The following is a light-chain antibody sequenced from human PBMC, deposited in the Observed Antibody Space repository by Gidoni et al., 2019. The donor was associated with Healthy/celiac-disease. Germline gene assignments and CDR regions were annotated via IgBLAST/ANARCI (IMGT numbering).Light chain of an antibody. CDR3: QQRSNWPTRST. J-gene: IGKJ4*01. Sequence: EIVLTQSPATLSLSPGERATLSCRASQSVSSYLAWYQQKPGQAPRLLIYDASNRATGIPARCSGSGSGTDFTRTISSLEPEDFAVYYCQQRSNWPTRSTFGGXTKVEIK. V-gene: IGKV3-11*01. CDR1: QSVSSY. CDR2: DAS.